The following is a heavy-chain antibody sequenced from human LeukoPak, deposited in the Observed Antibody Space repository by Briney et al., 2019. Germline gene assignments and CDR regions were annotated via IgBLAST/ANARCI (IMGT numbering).Heavy chain of an antibody. J-gene: IGHJ5*02. CDR1: GGSLSNYY. CDR3: ASSGYSSGSPFDP. CDR2: IYYSGST. Sequence: SETLSLTCTVSGGSLSNYYWSWIRQPPGKGLEWIGYIYYSGSTNYNPSLKSRVTRSVDTSKNQFSLKLSSVTAADTAVYYCASSGYSSGSPFDPWGQGTLVTVSS. V-gene: IGHV4-59*01. D-gene: IGHD6-19*01.